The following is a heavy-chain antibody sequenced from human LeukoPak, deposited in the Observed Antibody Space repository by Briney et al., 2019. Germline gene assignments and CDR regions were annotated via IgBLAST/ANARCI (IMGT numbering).Heavy chain of an antibody. J-gene: IGHJ4*02. Sequence: GASLKISCKASGYSFTSYWIGWVRQMPGKGLEWMGIIYPGDSDTRYSPSFQGQVTISADKSNSTAYLQWSSLKASDTAMYYCARHHYSNGYPDYWGQGTLVTVSS. CDR3: ARHHYSNGYPDY. CDR1: GYSFTSYW. D-gene: IGHD4-11*01. CDR2: IYPGDSDT. V-gene: IGHV5-51*01.